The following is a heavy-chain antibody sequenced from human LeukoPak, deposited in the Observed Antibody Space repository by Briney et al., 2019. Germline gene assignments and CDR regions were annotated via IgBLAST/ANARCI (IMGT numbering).Heavy chain of an antibody. J-gene: IGHJ6*02. CDR3: ARDQTIFGVVTYWYGMDV. Sequence: SETLSLTCTVSGGSISSYYWSWIRQPPGKGLEWIGYIYYSGSTNYNPSLKSRVTISVSTSKNQFSLKLSSVTAADTAVYYCARDQTIFGVVTYWYGMDVWGQGTTVTVSS. V-gene: IGHV4-59*01. CDR2: IYYSGST. D-gene: IGHD3-3*01. CDR1: GGSISSYY.